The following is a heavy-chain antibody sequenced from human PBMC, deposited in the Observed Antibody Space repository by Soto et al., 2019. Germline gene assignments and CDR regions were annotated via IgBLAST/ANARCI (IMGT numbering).Heavy chain of an antibody. V-gene: IGHV3-30-3*01. CDR1: GFSFSDYA. J-gene: IGHJ4*02. CDR3: ASAEGMTPYFHY. Sequence: QVQLVESGGGVVQPGRSLRLSCAASGFSFSDYAMNWVRQAPGKGLEWVAVISYDGSNKYYADSVKGRLTISRDNSKNPLYLQMNSLRPECPVLYYCASAEGMTPYFHYWGQGTLVTVSS. CDR2: ISYDGSNK.